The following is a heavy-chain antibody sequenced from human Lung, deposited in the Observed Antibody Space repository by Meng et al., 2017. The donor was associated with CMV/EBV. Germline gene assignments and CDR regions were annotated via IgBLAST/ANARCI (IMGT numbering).Heavy chain of an antibody. V-gene: IGHV3-23*03. CDR3: AKGDDSGWSPFAY. CDR1: GFTFSNYA. Sequence: GGSLRLSCAASGFTFSNYAMNWVRQAPGKGLEWVSVIYSDGSSTYYADSVKGRFTISRDNSKNTLDLQMNSLRAEDTAVYYCAKGDDSGWSPFAYWGQGTLVTVSS. D-gene: IGHD3-22*01. CDR2: IYSDGSST. J-gene: IGHJ4*02.